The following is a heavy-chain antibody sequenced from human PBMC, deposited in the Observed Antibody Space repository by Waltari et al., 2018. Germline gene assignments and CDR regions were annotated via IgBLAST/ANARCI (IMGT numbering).Heavy chain of an antibody. V-gene: IGHV5-51*01. Sequence: VQLVQSGAEVKKPGESLKISCKGSGYSFTSYWIGWVRQMPGKGLEWMGIIYPGDSDTRYSPSFQGQVTISADKSISTAYLQWSSLKASDTAMYYCARRPEQWRNPPAFDIWGQGTMVTVSS. CDR1: GYSFTSYW. D-gene: IGHD6-19*01. CDR3: ARRPEQWRNPPAFDI. J-gene: IGHJ3*02. CDR2: IYPGDSDT.